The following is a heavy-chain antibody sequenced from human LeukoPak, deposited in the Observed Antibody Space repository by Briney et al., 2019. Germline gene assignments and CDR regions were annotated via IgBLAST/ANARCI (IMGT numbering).Heavy chain of an antibody. CDR2: SDPEDGER. J-gene: IGHJ3*02. CDR1: GYTRTVLS. CDR3: ATSSGQNDAFDI. Sequence: ASVKVSCKVSGYTRTVLSIHWVRQTPGQGLEWMGGSDPEDGERVYAQRFQGRVTMTEDTTADTAYMELSSLRSEDTAVYYCATSSGQNDAFDIWGQGTMVTVSS. V-gene: IGHV1-24*01. D-gene: IGHD6-19*01.